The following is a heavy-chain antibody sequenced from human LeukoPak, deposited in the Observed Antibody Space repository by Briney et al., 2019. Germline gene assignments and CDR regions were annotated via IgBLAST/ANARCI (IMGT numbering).Heavy chain of an antibody. CDR1: GGSISSYY. CDR3: ARGLRGVITSGSYFDY. Sequence: SETLSLTCTVSGGSISSYYWSWIRQPAGKGLEWIGRIYTSGSTNYNPSLKSRVTMSVDTSKNQFSLKLSSGTAADTAVYYCARGLRGVITSGSYFDYWGQGTLVTVSS. V-gene: IGHV4-4*07. D-gene: IGHD3-10*01. J-gene: IGHJ4*02. CDR2: IYTSGST.